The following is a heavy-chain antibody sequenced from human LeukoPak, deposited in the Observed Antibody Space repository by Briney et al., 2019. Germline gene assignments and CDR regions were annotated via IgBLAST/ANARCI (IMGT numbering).Heavy chain of an antibody. CDR1: GGSISSGSYY. CDR3: ARELSPRDGKGYYFDY. V-gene: IGHV4-61*02. D-gene: IGHD2-21*02. J-gene: IGHJ4*02. CDR2: IHSSGST. Sequence: PSETLSLTCTVSGGSISSGSYYWSWIRQPAGKALEWIGRIHSSGSTNYNPSLKSRVTISVDTSKNQFSLKLSSVTAADTAMYYCARELSPRDGKGYYFDYWGQGTLVTVSS.